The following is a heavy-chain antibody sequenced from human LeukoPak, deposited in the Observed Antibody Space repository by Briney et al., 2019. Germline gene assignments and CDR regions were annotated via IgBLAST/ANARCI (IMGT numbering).Heavy chain of an antibody. CDR2: INPNSGGT. D-gene: IGHD3-10*01. CDR3: ARLVVRGVHFDY. J-gene: IGHJ4*02. V-gene: IGHV1-2*02. Sequence: ASVKVSCKASGYTFTGYYMHWVRQAPGQGLEWMGWINPNSGGTNYAQKFQGRVTMTRDTSISTAYMELSRLRFDDTAVYYCARLVVRGVHFDYWGQGTLVTVSS. CDR1: GYTFTGYY.